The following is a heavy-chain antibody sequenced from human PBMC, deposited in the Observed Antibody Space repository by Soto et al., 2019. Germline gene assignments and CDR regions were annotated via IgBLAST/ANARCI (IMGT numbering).Heavy chain of an antibody. Sequence: QVQLQESGPGLVRPSQTLSLTCTVSGDSINNADYYWSWVRQPPGKGLEWIGYIFFSGNTFYNPSPKSRLTISLDTSKNQFSLKLNSVTAADTAVYYCARTPEDFFHGMDVWGQGTTVTVSS. CDR2: IFFSGNT. J-gene: IGHJ6*02. V-gene: IGHV4-30-4*01. CDR3: ARTPEDFFHGMDV. CDR1: GDSINNADYY.